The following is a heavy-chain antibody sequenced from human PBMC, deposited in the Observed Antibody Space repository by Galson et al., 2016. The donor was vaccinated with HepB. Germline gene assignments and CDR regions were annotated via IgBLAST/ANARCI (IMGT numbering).Heavy chain of an antibody. CDR3: ARDGGDGELGAFDV. Sequence: SLRLSCAASGFTFSDYPMTWVRQAPGKGPVWVSRIKNNGGDASYADSVKGRFTSSRDDAKSTLYLQMDSLSAEDTAVYYCARDGGDGELGAFDVWGRGTTVTVSS. D-gene: IGHD3-16*01. CDR1: GFTFSDYP. V-gene: IGHV3-74*01. J-gene: IGHJ3*01. CDR2: IKNNGGDA.